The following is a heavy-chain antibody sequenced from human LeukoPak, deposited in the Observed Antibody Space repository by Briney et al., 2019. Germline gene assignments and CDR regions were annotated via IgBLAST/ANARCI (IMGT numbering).Heavy chain of an antibody. Sequence: GGSLRPSCVASGFTFSSYAMTWVRQAPGKGLEWVSTFGESGSSTYYADFVKGRFTIYRDNSKNSVYLQMNSLRVEDTAIYYCAKGRWGDVWGKGTTVTVSS. CDR1: GFTFSSYA. CDR3: AKGRWGDV. V-gene: IGHV3-23*01. J-gene: IGHJ6*04. CDR2: FGESGSST. D-gene: IGHD7-27*01.